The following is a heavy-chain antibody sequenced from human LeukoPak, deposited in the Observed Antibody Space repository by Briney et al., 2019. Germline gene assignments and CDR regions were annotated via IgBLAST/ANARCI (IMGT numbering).Heavy chain of an antibody. CDR1: GFTVSSNY. V-gene: IGHV3-53*01. CDR3: GRDYCSGGSCFEY. CDR2: IYSDGTT. Sequence: GGSLRLSCAASGFTVSSNYVSWVRQAPGKGLEWVSVIYSDGTTKYADSVKGRFTISRDNSKNTLYLQMNSLRVEDTAVYYCGRDYCSGGSCFEYWGQGTLVTVSS. J-gene: IGHJ4*02. D-gene: IGHD2-15*01.